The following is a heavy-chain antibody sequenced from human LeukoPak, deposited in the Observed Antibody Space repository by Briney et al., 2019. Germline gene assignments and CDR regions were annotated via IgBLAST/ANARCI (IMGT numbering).Heavy chain of an antibody. CDR2: ITPVIETA. CDR1: GGTFLSHT. Sequence: GASVKVSCKTSGGTFLSHTFSWVRQAPGHGLEWIGKITPVIETAEYAQTFQGRLSIYTDKDTTTVYMDLSGLRPDDTADYYCARVNLRGSNYNWFDPWGQGTRVIVSS. V-gene: IGHV1-69*08. J-gene: IGHJ5*02. D-gene: IGHD3-10*01. CDR3: ARVNLRGSNYNWFDP.